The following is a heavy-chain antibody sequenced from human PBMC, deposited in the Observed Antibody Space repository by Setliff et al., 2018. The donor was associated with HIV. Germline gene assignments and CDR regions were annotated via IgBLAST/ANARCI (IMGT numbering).Heavy chain of an antibody. CDR2: IRYDGSNK. CDR1: GFTFSSYG. V-gene: IGHV3-30*02. J-gene: IGHJ4*02. D-gene: IGHD3-22*01. Sequence: GGSLRLSCAASGFTFSSYGIHWVRQAPGKGLEWVAFIRYDGSNKYYADSVKGRFTISRDNSKNTLYLQMNSLRAEDTAVYYCAKDRYYDSSGSPFDYWGQGTLVTVSS. CDR3: AKDRYYDSSGSPFDY.